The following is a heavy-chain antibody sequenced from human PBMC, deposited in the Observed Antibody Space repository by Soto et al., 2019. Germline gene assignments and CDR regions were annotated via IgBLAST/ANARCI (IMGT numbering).Heavy chain of an antibody. V-gene: IGHV3-23*01. Sequence: HPGGSLRLSCAASGFALSSYAMSWVRQAPGKGLEWVSAISDSGGSTYYADSVKGRFTISRDNSKNTLYLQMNSLRAEDTAVYYCANRDTSMVTRYYYGMDVWGQGTTVTVSS. J-gene: IGHJ6*02. CDR3: ANRDTSMVTRYYYGMDV. CDR1: GFALSSYA. CDR2: ISDSGGST. D-gene: IGHD5-18*01.